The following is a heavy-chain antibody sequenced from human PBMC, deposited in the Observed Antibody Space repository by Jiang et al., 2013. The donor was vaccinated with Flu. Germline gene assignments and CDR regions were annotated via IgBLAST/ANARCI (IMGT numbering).Heavy chain of an antibody. CDR3: ATPYESFDV. CDR2: IIPVLENG. J-gene: IGHJ6*04. D-gene: IGHD3-22*01. Sequence: SGAEVKEPGSSVKVSCKASGGTSSSHTISWVRQAPGQGLEWLGRIIPVLENGNSPEKFQGRVTITADRSTNTVYLDLSSLTYADTAIYYCATPYESFDVWGSGTAVTVSP. CDR1: GGTSSSHT. V-gene: IGHV1-69*04.